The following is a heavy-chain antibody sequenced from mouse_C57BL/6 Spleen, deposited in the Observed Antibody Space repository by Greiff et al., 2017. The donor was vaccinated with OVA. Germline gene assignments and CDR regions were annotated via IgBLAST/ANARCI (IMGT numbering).Heavy chain of an antibody. J-gene: IGHJ3*01. CDR1: GYAFSSYW. Sequence: QVQLQQSGAELVKPGASVKISCKASGYAFSSYWMNWVKQRPGKGLEWIGQIYPGDGDTNYNGKFKGKATLTADKSSSTAYMQLSSLTSEDSAVYFWARDEDYYGSSGFAYWGQGTLVTVSA. CDR2: IYPGDGDT. V-gene: IGHV1-80*01. CDR3: ARDEDYYGSSGFAY. D-gene: IGHD1-1*01.